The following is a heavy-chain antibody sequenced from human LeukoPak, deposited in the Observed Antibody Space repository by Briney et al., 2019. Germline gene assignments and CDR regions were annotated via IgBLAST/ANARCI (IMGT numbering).Heavy chain of an antibody. V-gene: IGHV3-66*02. Sequence: GGSLRLSCAASGFTVSSNYMSWVRQAPGKGLEWVSVIYSGGSTYYADSVKGRFTISRDNSKNTLYLQMNSLRAEDTAVYYCAAPGYSSSWYYPFFQYWSQGTLVTVSS. J-gene: IGHJ4*02. CDR3: AAPGYSSSWYYPFFQY. D-gene: IGHD6-13*01. CDR2: IYSGGST. CDR1: GFTVSSNY.